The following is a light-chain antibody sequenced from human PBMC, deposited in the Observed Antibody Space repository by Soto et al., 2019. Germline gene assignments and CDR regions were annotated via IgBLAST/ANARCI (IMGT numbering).Light chain of an antibody. CDR1: QSVSSY. CDR3: QQYGSSGT. Sequence: EIVLKESTATRSWSPGKKATLSCRASQSVSSYLAWYQQKPGQAPRLLIYDASIRATGIPDRFSGSGSGTDFTLTISRLEPEDFAVYYCQQYGSSGTFGQGTKVDIK. J-gene: IGKJ1*01. V-gene: IGKV3-20*01. CDR2: DAS.